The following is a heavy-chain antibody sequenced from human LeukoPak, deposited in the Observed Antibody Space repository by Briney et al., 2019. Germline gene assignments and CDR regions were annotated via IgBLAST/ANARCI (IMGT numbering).Heavy chain of an antibody. CDR1: GFSFSGRW. D-gene: IGHD2/OR15-2a*01. J-gene: IGHJ4*02. CDR3: TTSGYYNGYGY. Sequence: GGSLRLSCVASGFSFSGRWMHWVRQVPGKGLVAVSRISPDGSATTYADSVKGRFTISRDNAKNTLYLEMNSLTAEDTALYYCTTSGYYNGYGYWGQGTLVTVSS. CDR2: ISPDGSAT. V-gene: IGHV3-74*03.